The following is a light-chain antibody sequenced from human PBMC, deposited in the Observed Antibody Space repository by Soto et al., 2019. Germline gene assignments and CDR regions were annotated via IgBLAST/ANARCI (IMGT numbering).Light chain of an antibody. J-gene: IGKJ1*01. V-gene: IGKV3-20*01. CDR2: DTS. CDR1: QSVRDTY. Sequence: EVVLTQSPGTRSLSPGERATLSCRASQSVRDTYFAWYQQKPGQAPSLLIYDTSTRATGVPDRFSGSGSGTDFALTISRVEPDDFAVYFCQQYGSSPGTFGQGTKVDIK. CDR3: QQYGSSPGT.